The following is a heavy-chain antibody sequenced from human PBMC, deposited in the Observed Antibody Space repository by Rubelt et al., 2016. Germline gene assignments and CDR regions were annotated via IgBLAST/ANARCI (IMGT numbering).Heavy chain of an antibody. J-gene: IGHJ4*02. D-gene: IGHD3-10*01. V-gene: IGHV4-59*12. CDR2: IYYSGST. CDR1: GGSISTYY. CDR3: AARSITMVRGVISD. Sequence: QLQLQESGPGLVKPSETLSLTCSVSGGSISTYYWNWIRQPPGKGLEWIGYIYYSGSTHYNPSLKSRVTISVDTSKNQFSLKLSSVTAADTAVYYCAARSITMVRGVISDWGQGTLVTVSS.